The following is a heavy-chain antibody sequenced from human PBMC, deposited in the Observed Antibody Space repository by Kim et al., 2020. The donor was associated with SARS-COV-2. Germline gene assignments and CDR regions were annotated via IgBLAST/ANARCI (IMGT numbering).Heavy chain of an antibody. CDR3: ARVLLYYYDSQIDY. Sequence: SETLSLTCAVYGGSFSGYYWSWIRQPPGKGLEWIGEINHSGSTNYNPSLKSRVTISVDTSKNQFSLKLSSVTAADTAVYYCARVLLYYYDSQIDYWGQGT. CDR2: INHSGST. CDR1: GGSFSGYY. V-gene: IGHV4-34*01. D-gene: IGHD3-22*01. J-gene: IGHJ4*02.